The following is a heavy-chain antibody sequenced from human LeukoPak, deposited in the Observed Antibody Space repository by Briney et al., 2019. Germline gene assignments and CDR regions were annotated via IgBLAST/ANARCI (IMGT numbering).Heavy chain of an antibody. D-gene: IGHD3-9*01. Sequence: AASVKVSCKASGYTFTSYGISWVRQAPGQGLEWMGWISAYNGNTNYAQKLQGRVTMTTDTSTSTAYMELRSLRSDDTSVYYCARGRPDSRRYFDWLFPPFDYWGQGTLVTVSS. CDR2: ISAYNGNT. J-gene: IGHJ4*02. V-gene: IGHV1-18*01. CDR1: GYTFTSYG. CDR3: ARGRPDSRRYFDWLFPPFDY.